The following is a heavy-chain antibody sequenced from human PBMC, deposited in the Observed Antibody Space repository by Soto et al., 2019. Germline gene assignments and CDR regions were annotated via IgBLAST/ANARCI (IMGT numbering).Heavy chain of an antibody. CDR2: ISYDGSNK. Sequence: QVQLVESGGGVVQPGRSLRLSCAASGFTFSSYAMYWVRQAPGKGLEWVAVISYDGSNKYYADSVKGRFTISRDNSKNTLYLQMNSLRAEDTAVYYCASSLGEPTAYWGQGTLVTVSS. D-gene: IGHD3-10*01. J-gene: IGHJ4*02. CDR3: ASSLGEPTAY. CDR1: GFTFSSYA. V-gene: IGHV3-30-3*01.